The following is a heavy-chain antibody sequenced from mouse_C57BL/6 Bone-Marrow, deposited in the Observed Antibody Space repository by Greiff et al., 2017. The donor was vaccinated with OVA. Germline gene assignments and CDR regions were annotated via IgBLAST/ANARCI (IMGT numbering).Heavy chain of an antibody. CDR1: GYTFTSYW. D-gene: IGHD1-2*01. J-gene: IGHJ2*01. Sequence: QVQLQQPGAELVRPGSSVKLSCKASGYTFTSYWMDWVKQRPGQGLEWIGNIYPSDSETHYNQKFKDKATLTVDKSSSTAYMQLSSLTSEDSAVYYCARYSPYYGHYWGQGTTLTDSS. CDR3: ARYSPYYGHY. CDR2: IYPSDSET. V-gene: IGHV1-61*01.